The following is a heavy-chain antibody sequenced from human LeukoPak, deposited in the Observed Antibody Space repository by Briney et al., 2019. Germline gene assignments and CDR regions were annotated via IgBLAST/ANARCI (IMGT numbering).Heavy chain of an antibody. J-gene: IGHJ5*02. Sequence: EASVKVSCKASGYTFTSYGISWVRQAPGQGLEWMGWISAYNGNTNYAQKLQGRVTMTTDTSTSTAYMELRSLRSDDTAVYYCARVSIVGATMVGRFDPWGQGTLVTVSS. D-gene: IGHD1-26*01. CDR1: GYTFTSYG. CDR3: ARVSIVGATMVGRFDP. CDR2: ISAYNGNT. V-gene: IGHV1-18*01.